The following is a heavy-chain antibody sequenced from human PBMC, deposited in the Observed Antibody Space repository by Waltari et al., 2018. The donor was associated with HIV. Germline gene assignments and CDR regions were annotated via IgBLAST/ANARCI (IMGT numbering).Heavy chain of an antibody. D-gene: IGHD1-26*01. CDR3: ACSVAATASFFYYYGMDV. J-gene: IGHJ6*02. V-gene: IGHV3-11*05. CDR1: GFSLSDYY. CDR2: SSSDSSYR. Sequence: QAQLVESGGGLVKPGGSLRLSCAASGFSLSDYYMTWVRLAPGKGLEWISYSSSDSSYRYHADSVEGRFTISRDNDKNSVYLQMHSLRADDSAVYYCACSVAATASFFYYYGMDVWGQGTTVTVSS.